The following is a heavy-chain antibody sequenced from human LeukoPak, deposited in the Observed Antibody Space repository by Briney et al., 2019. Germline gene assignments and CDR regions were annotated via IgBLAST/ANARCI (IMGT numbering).Heavy chain of an antibody. D-gene: IGHD6-19*01. J-gene: IGHJ6*02. CDR3: ARDRRAVAGIGYYYYGMDV. V-gene: IGHV3-21*01. CDR2: ISSSSSYI. CDR1: GFTFSSYS. Sequence: GGSLRLSCAASGFTFSSYSMNWVRQAPGKGLEWVSSISSSSSYIYYADSVKGRFTISRDNAKNSLYLQMNSLRAEDTAVYYCARDRRAVAGIGYYYYGMDVWGQGTTVTVSS.